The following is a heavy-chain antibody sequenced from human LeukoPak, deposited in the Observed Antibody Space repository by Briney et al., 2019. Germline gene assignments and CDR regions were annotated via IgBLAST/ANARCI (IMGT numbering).Heavy chain of an antibody. V-gene: IGHV3-33*01. CDR2: IWYDGSKK. J-gene: IGHJ4*02. CDR3: ARDPPSAYSGPWFYFDY. Sequence: GESLTLSCAASGFTFTNYGMQWVRPAPGKGLEWVAVIWYDGSKKYYADSVQGRFTISRDHSKNTPYLQMNSLRVDDRAVYYCARDPPSAYSGPWFYFDYWGQGTLVTVSS. D-gene: IGHD6-6*01. CDR1: GFTFTNYG.